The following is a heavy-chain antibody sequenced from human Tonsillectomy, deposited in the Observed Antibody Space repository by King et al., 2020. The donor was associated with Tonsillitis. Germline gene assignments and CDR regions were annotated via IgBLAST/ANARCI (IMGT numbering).Heavy chain of an antibody. CDR1: GYSFPRSW. CDR2: IYPSDSDT. D-gene: IGHD1/OR15-1a*01. V-gene: IGHV5-51*01. J-gene: IGHJ5*01. Sequence: VQLVESGAEMRRPGESLKISCKASGYSFPRSWIGWVRQMPGKGLEWVAIIYPSDSDTRYSPSFQGQVTISADKSVNTAYLQWTTLKASDTAIYYCARGTEQWPTTAFDSWGQGSLVTVSS. CDR3: ARGTEQWPTTAFDS.